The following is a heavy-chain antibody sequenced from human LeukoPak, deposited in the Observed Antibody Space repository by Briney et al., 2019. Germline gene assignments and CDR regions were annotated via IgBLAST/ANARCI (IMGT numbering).Heavy chain of an antibody. Sequence: GGSLRLSCASSGFTFSSYAMSWVRQAPGKGLEWVSAISGSGGSTYYADSVKGRFTISRDNSKNTLYLQMNSLRAEDTAVYYCAKDQGSGWGYFDYWGQGTLVTVSS. CDR1: GFTFSSYA. D-gene: IGHD6-19*01. CDR3: AKDQGSGWGYFDY. CDR2: ISGSGGST. V-gene: IGHV3-23*01. J-gene: IGHJ4*02.